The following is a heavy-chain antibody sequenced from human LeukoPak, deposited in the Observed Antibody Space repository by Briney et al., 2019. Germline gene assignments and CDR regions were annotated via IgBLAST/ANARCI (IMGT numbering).Heavy chain of an antibody. CDR3: ARSSGWYYYYYGMDV. D-gene: IGHD6-19*01. CDR1: SYTFTSYG. V-gene: IGHV1-18*01. J-gene: IGHJ6*02. CDR2: ISAYNGNT. Sequence: ASVKVSCKASSYTFTSYGISWVRQAPGQGLEWMGWISAYNGNTNYAQKLQGRVTMTTDTSTSTAYMELRSLRSDDTAVYYCARSSGWYYYYYGMDVWGQGTTVTVSS.